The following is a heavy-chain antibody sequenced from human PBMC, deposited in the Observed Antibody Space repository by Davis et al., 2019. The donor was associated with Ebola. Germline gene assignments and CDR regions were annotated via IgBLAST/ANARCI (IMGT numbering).Heavy chain of an antibody. CDR3: ASELDYYYGMDV. CDR2: IYHSGST. D-gene: IGHD6-13*01. V-gene: IGHV4-4*02. CDR1: GGSISSSNW. J-gene: IGHJ6*02. Sequence: SETLSLTCAVSGGSISSSNWWSWVRQPPGKGLEWIGEIYHSGSTNYNPSLKSRVTISVDTSKNQFSLKLSSVTAADTAVYYCASELDYYYGMDVWGQGTTVTVSS.